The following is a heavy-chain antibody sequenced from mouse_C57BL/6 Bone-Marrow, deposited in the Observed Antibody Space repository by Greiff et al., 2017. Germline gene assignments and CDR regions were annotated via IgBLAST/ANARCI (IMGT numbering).Heavy chain of an antibody. V-gene: IGHV14-4*01. D-gene: IGHD1-1*01. CDR1: GFNIKDDY. CDR3: TPIITTVVAPFDY. CDR2: IDPENGDT. J-gene: IGHJ2*01. Sequence: EVHLVESGAELVRPGASVKLSCTASGFNIKDDYMHWVKQRPEQGLEWIGWIDPENGDTEYASKLQGKATITADTSSNTAYLQLSSLTSEVTAVYYCTPIITTVVAPFDYWGQGTTLTVSS.